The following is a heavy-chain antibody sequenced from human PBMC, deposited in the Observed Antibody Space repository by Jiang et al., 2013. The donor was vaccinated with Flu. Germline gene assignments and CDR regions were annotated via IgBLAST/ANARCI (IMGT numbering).Heavy chain of an antibody. CDR3: ARDPDYYDSSGYHYFDY. CDR1: GGSISSGSYY. D-gene: IGHD3-22*01. V-gene: IGHV4-39*07. J-gene: IGHJ4*02. Sequence: GPGLVKPSETLSLTCTVSGGSISSGSYYWGWIRQPPGKGLERIGSIYYSGSTYYNPSLKSRVTISVDTSKNQFSLKLSSVTAADTAVYYCARDPDYYDSSGYHYFDYWGQGTLVTVSS. CDR2: IYYSGST.